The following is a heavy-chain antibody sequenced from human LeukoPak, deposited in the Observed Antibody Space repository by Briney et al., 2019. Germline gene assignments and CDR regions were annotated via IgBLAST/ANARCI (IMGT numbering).Heavy chain of an antibody. CDR2: IIPVFGTA. D-gene: IGHD2-15*01. CDR3: ARDRVVGLGIDNAFDI. V-gene: IGHV1-69*13. Sequence: ASVKVSCKASGGTFSTYAISWVRQAPGQGLEWMGGIIPVFGTANYAQKFQGRVTITADESTSTAYMELSSLRSEDTAVFYCARDRVVGLGIDNAFDIWGHGTMVTVSS. CDR1: GGTFSTYA. J-gene: IGHJ3*02.